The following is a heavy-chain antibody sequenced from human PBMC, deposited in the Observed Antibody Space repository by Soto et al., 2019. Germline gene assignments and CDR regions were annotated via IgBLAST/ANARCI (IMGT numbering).Heavy chain of an antibody. CDR3: ARDLDGLHDDNSGPYPRPG. D-gene: IGHD3-22*01. V-gene: IGHV4-30-4*01. J-gene: IGHJ1*01. CDR1: GGYIRSDEYY. Sequence: SETLSLTYTVSGGYIRSDEYYWSWIRQAPGRGLEWIGYIHSSGSIYYNPSLKSRATMSIDTARNQFSLKVSSVTVADTAVYYCARDLDGLHDDNSGPYPRPGWGQGTLVTVSS. CDR2: IHSSGSI.